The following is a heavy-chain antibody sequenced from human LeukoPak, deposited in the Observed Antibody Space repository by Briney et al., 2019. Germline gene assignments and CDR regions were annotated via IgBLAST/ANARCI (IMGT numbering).Heavy chain of an antibody. CDR1: GFTFSGSA. J-gene: IGHJ4*02. CDR2: IRSKANSYAT. CDR3: TITYYYDSSGYYRHY. D-gene: IGHD3-22*01. Sequence: GGSLRLSCAASGFTFSGSAMHWVRQASGKGLEWVGRIRSKANSYATAYAASVKGSFTISRDDSKNTAYLQMNSLKTEDTAVYYCTITYYYDSSGYYRHYWGQGTLVTVSS. V-gene: IGHV3-73*01.